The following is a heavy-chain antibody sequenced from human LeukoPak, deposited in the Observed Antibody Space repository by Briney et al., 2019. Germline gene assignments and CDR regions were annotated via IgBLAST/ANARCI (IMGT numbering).Heavy chain of an antibody. Sequence: ASVKVSCKASGYTFTGYYMHWVRQAPGQGLEWMGWINPNSGGTNYAQKFQGRVTMTTDTSTSTAYMELRSLRSDDTAVYYCARAGYSSEGLMFQHWGQGTLVTVSS. CDR1: GYTFTGYY. CDR3: ARAGYSSEGLMFQH. D-gene: IGHD6-19*01. J-gene: IGHJ1*01. V-gene: IGHV1-2*02. CDR2: INPNSGGT.